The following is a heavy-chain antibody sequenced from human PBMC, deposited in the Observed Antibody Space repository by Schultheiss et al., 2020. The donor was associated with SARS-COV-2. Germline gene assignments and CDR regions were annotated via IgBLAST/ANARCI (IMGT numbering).Heavy chain of an antibody. V-gene: IGHV1-18*01. J-gene: IGHJ5*01. CDR2: VSDYNDKK. CDR3: ARDGSGYYYRKSWFDS. CDR1: GYNLTSYG. Sequence: ASVKVSCKASGYNLTSYGISWVRQAPGQGLEWMGWVSDYNDKKHYAQKFQDRVTMTTDTSTSTAYMELRSLRSDDTAVYYCARDGSGYYYRKSWFDSWGQGTLVTVSS. D-gene: IGHD3-22*01.